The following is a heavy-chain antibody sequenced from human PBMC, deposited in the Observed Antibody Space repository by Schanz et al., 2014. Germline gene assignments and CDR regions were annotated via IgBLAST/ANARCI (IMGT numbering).Heavy chain of an antibody. CDR2: INPNSGGT. CDR1: GYTFSSYG. V-gene: IGHV1-2*06. D-gene: IGHD6-13*01. Sequence: QVQLVQSGAEVKKPGASVKVSCKASGYTFSSYGISWVRQAPGQGLEWMGRINPNSGGTNYAENFQGRVTMTRDTSTSTVYMELSSLRSEDTAVYYCARDGVDAAAGGNYWGQGTLVTVSS. CDR3: ARDGVDAAAGGNY. J-gene: IGHJ4*02.